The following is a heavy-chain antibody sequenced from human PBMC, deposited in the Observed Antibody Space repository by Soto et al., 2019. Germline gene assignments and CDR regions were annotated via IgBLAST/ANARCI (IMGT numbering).Heavy chain of an antibody. D-gene: IGHD1-1*01. CDR2: TTYDGGIK. J-gene: IGHJ6*02. CDR3: AGALENPYFYYGLNV. CDR1: FFSFSSYG. V-gene: IGHV3-30*03. Sequence: RXSCSACFFSFSSYGMEWVRLAPGKGLEWVAATTYDGGIKHYVDSVKGRFTISRDNSKNTLYLQMNSLRVEDTATYYCAGALENPYFYYGLNVWGQGTTVTVSS.